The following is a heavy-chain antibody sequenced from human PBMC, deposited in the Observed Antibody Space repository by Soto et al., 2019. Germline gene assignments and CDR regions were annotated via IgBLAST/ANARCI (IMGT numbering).Heavy chain of an antibody. D-gene: IGHD6-13*01. J-gene: IGHJ5*02. CDR2: INHSGST. Sequence: SETLSLTCGVYGGSFSGYYWSWIRQPPGKGLEWIGEINHSGSTNYNPSLKSRVTISVDTSKNQFSLKLSSVTAADTAVYYCARKLVRFLNWFDPWGQGTLVTVSS. CDR3: ARKLVRFLNWFDP. V-gene: IGHV4-34*01. CDR1: GGSFSGYY.